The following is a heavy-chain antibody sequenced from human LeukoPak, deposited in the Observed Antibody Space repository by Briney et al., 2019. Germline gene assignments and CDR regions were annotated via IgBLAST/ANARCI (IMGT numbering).Heavy chain of an antibody. CDR1: GFTFDDYA. D-gene: IGHD6-19*01. V-gene: IGHV3-9*03. Sequence: GGSLRLSCAASGFTFDDYAMHWVRQAPGKGLEWVSGISWNSGSIGYADSVKGRFTISRDNAKNSLYLQMNSLRAEDMALYYCAKVAGGAFGFDYWGQGTLVTVSS. CDR3: AKVAGGAFGFDY. J-gene: IGHJ4*02. CDR2: ISWNSGSI.